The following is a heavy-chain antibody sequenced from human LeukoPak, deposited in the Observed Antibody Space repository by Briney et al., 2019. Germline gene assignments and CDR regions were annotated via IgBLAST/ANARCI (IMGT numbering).Heavy chain of an antibody. V-gene: IGHV4-59*01. D-gene: IGHD5-18*01. Sequence: ETLSLTCTVSGGSISSYYWSWIRQPPGKGLEWIGYIYYSGSTNYNPSLKSRVTISVDTSKNQFSLKLSSVTAADTAVYYCAKVDTAMVTFDYWGQGALVTVSS. CDR2: IYYSGST. J-gene: IGHJ4*02. CDR1: GGSISSYY. CDR3: AKVDTAMVTFDY.